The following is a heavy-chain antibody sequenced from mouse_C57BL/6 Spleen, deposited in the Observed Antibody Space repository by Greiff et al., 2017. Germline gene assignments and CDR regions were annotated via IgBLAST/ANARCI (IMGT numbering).Heavy chain of an antibody. V-gene: IGHV3-6*01. CDR2: ISYDGSN. D-gene: IGHD1-1*01. Sequence: EVKLQESGPGLVKPSQSLSLTCSVTGYSITTGYYWNWIRQFPGNKLEWMGYISYDGSNNYNPSLKNRISITRDTSKNQLFLKMNSVTTEDTATYDCARKHYERGKTMDYWGQGTSVTVSA. CDR3: ARKHYERGKTMDY. CDR1: GYSITTGYY. J-gene: IGHJ4*01.